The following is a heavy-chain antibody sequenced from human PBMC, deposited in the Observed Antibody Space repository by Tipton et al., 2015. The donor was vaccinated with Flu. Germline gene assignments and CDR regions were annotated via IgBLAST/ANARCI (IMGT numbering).Heavy chain of an antibody. J-gene: IGHJ6*02. D-gene: IGHD2-8*01. V-gene: IGHV4-59*08. Sequence: TLSLTCSVSADSISSNYWSWIRQSPGKGLEWIGYIYNTWSTNYNPSLKSRATISVDTSKNQFSLNLRSVTAADTAVYYCARQDHGLDVWGQGTTVSGS. CDR3: ARQDHGLDV. CDR2: IYNTWST. CDR1: ADSISSNY.